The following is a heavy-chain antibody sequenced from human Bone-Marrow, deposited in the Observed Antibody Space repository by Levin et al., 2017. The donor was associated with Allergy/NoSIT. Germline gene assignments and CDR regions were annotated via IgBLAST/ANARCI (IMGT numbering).Heavy chain of an antibody. V-gene: IGHV4-4*08. CDR2: VYHSGST. Sequence: SQTLSLTCPVSGGSISAYYWSWLRQPPGKGLEWIGHVYHSGSTNYNPSLKSRVTISADMSKNQFFLSVRSVTAADTAIYYCATIMVRGDKYDYWGPGTMVIVSS. CDR1: GGSISAYY. D-gene: IGHD3-10*01. CDR3: ATIMVRGDKYDY. J-gene: IGHJ4*02.